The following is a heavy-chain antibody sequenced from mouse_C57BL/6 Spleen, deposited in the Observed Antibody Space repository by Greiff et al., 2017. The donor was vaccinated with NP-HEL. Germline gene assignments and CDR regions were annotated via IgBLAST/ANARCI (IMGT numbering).Heavy chain of an antibody. CDR1: GYTFTSYW. V-gene: IGHV1-64*01. Sequence: QVQLQQPGAELVKPGASVKLSCKASGYTFTSYWMHWVKQRPGQGLEWIGMIHPNSGSTNYNEKFKSKATLTVDKSSSTAYMQLSSLTSEDSAVYYCARPIYDGYYLAWFAYWGQGTLVTVSA. CDR3: ARPIYDGYYLAWFAY. J-gene: IGHJ3*01. D-gene: IGHD2-3*01. CDR2: IHPNSGST.